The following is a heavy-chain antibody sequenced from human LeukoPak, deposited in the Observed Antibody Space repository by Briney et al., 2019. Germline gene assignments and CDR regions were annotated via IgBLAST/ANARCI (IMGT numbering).Heavy chain of an antibody. Sequence: GGSLRLSCAASGFTFSSYSMNWVRQAPGKGLEWVSYISSSSSTIYYADSVKGRFTISRDNAKNSLYLQMNSLRAEDTAVYYCAREMNYYDSSGYSVDAFDIWGQGTMVTVSS. V-gene: IGHV3-48*01. D-gene: IGHD3-22*01. CDR2: ISSSSSTI. CDR3: AREMNYYDSSGYSVDAFDI. CDR1: GFTFSSYS. J-gene: IGHJ3*02.